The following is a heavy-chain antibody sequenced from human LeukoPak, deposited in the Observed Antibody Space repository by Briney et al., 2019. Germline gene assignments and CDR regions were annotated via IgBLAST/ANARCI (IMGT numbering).Heavy chain of an antibody. Sequence: GGSERLSCATSGFTFSIYSMNWVRQAPGKGLEWVSYISSSSYTIFYADSVKGRFTVSRDNAKRSLYLQVNSLRDEDTALYYCARDRFYGSGSYQNVGGSFDNWGQGTLVTASS. CDR2: ISSSSYTI. CDR3: ARDRFYGSGSYQNVGGSFDN. D-gene: IGHD3-10*01. V-gene: IGHV3-48*02. J-gene: IGHJ4*02. CDR1: GFTFSIYS.